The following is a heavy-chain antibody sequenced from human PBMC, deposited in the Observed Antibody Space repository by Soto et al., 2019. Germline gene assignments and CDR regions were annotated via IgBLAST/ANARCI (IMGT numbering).Heavy chain of an antibody. J-gene: IGHJ6*02. CDR3: ARPNENAITIFGVVLPYGMDV. Sequence: GASVKVSCKASGYTFTGYYMHWVRQAPGQGLEWMGWINPNGGGTNYAQKFQGRVTMTRDTSISTAYMELSRLRSDDTAVYYCARPNENAITIFGVVLPYGMDVWGQGTKVTVYS. CDR2: INPNGGGT. V-gene: IGHV1-2*02. D-gene: IGHD3-3*01. CDR1: GYTFTGYY.